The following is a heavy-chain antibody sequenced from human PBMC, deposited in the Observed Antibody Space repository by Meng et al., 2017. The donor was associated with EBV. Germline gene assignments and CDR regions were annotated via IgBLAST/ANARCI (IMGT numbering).Heavy chain of an antibody. CDR1: GGSFSGYY. J-gene: IGHJ4*02. CDR2: INHSGST. V-gene: IGHV4-34*01. Sequence: QVKLQQWGAGLLKPAETLSLTCAVYGGSFSGYYWSWVRQPAGKGLEWIGEINHSGSTNYNPSLKSRVTISVDTSKNQFSLTLSSVTAADTAVYYCAGSYGGVLDYWGQGTLVTVSS. CDR3: AGSYGGVLDY. D-gene: IGHD4-23*01.